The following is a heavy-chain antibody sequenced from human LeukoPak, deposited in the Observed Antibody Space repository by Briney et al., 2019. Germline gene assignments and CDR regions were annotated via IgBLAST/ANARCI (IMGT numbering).Heavy chain of an antibody. V-gene: IGHV3-33*01. CDR1: GFTFSSYA. D-gene: IGHD6-13*01. Sequence: GGSLRLSCAASGFTFSSYAMHWVRQAPGKGLEWVAVIWSDGSNKYHADSVKGRFTISRDNSKNTLYLQMNSLRVEATAVYYCARGASIAAAGTGEKSNWFDPWGQGTLVTVSS. J-gene: IGHJ5*02. CDR3: ARGASIAAAGTGEKSNWFDP. CDR2: IWSDGSNK.